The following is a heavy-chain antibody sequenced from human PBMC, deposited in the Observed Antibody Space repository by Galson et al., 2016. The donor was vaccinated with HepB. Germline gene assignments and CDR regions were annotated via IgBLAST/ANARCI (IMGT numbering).Heavy chain of an antibody. CDR1: GGSISSSNW. J-gene: IGHJ4*02. CDR3: ARDPTETSIAVAGRGSG. V-gene: IGHV4-4*02. CDR2: IFHTGST. Sequence: SETLSLTCAVSGGSISSSNWWSWVRQPPGKGLEWIGEIFHTGSTNYNPSLKSRVTISVDKSKNQFSLKLNSVTAADTAVYYCARDPTETSIAVAGRGSGWGQGTLVTVSS. D-gene: IGHD6-19*01.